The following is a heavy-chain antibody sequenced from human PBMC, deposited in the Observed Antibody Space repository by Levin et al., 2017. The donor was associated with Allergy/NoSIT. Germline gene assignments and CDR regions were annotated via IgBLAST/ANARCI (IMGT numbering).Heavy chain of an antibody. CDR1: RFTFPTYA. Sequence: GGSLRLSCAASRFTFPTYAMSWVRQAPGKGLEWVSAITAGGDYTFYADSVKGRFTISRDNSRNTLYLQVSSLRAEDTALYYCARVGVLDCTGTSCYFDYWGQGSLVTVSS. CDR2: ITAGGDYT. J-gene: IGHJ4*02. V-gene: IGHV3-23*01. CDR3: ARVGVLDCTGTSCYFDY. D-gene: IGHD2-2*01.